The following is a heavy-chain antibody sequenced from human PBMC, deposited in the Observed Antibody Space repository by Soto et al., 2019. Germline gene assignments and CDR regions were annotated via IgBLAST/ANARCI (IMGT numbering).Heavy chain of an antibody. V-gene: IGHV1-18*01. CDR3: ARVFRGSGRDPVDY. Sequence: GASVKVSCKASGYTFTSYGISWVRQAPGQGLEWMGWISAYNGNTNYAQKLQGRVTMTTDTSTSTAYMELRSLRSDDTAVYYCARVFRGSGRDPVDYWGQGTLVTVSS. D-gene: IGHD3-10*01. J-gene: IGHJ4*02. CDR2: ISAYNGNT. CDR1: GYTFTSYG.